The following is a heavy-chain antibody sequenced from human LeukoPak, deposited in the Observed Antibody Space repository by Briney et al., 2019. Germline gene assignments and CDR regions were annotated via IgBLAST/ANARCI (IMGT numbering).Heavy chain of an antibody. CDR3: AKDSSKLPKRGYSSHYGMDV. V-gene: IGHV3-23*01. J-gene: IGHJ6*02. Sequence: PGGSLRLSCAASGFTFSSYAMSWVRQAPGKGLEWVSAISGSGGSTYYADSVKGRFTISRDNSKNTLYLQMNSLRAEDTAVHYCAKDSSKLPKRGYSSHYGMDVWGQGTTVTVSS. CDR1: GFTFSSYA. D-gene: IGHD5-18*01. CDR2: ISGSGGST.